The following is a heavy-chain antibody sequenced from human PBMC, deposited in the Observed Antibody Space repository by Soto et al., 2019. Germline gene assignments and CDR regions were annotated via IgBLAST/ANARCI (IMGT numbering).Heavy chain of an antibody. V-gene: IGHV3-30-3*01. D-gene: IGHD2-8*01. J-gene: IGHJ5*02. CDR3: ASSMVYAIDGYNWFDP. Sequence: QVQLVESGGGVVQPGRSLRLSCAASGFTFSSYAMHWVRQAPGKGLEWVAVISYDGSNKYYADSVKGRFTISRDNSKNTLYLQMNSLRAEDTAVYYCASSMVYAIDGYNWFDPWGQGTLVTVSS. CDR2: ISYDGSNK. CDR1: GFTFSSYA.